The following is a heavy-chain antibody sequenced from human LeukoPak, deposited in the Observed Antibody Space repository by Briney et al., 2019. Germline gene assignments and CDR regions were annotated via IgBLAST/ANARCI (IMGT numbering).Heavy chain of an antibody. J-gene: IGHJ3*02. Sequence: SVKVSCKASGGTFSSYAISWVRQAPGQGLEWMGRIIPILGIANYAQKFQGRVTITADKSTSTAYMELSSLRSEDTAVYYCARAGPEDPDAFDIWGQGTMVTVSS. CDR1: GGTFSSYA. CDR2: IIPILGIA. V-gene: IGHV1-69*04. CDR3: ARAGPEDPDAFDI.